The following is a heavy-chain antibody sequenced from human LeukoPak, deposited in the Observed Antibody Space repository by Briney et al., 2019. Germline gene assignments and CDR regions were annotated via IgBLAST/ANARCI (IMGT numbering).Heavy chain of an antibody. Sequence: GGSLRLSCAASEFYFSIHAMTWVRQAPGKGLEWVSAISISGTKTYYADSVKGRFTISRDNSKNTLYLQMYSLRAEDTAVYYCANEIRPNDYWGQGTLVTVSS. D-gene: IGHD4-17*01. CDR2: ISISGTKT. CDR3: ANEIRPNDY. J-gene: IGHJ4*02. CDR1: EFYFSIHA. V-gene: IGHV3-23*01.